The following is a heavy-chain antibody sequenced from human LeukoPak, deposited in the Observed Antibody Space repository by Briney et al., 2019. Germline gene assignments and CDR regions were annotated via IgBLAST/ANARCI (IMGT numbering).Heavy chain of an antibody. Sequence: KASETLSLTCIVSGGSINSDYWIWIRQPPGKGLEWIGNVFHTGNTNYSPSLRSRVTISLDTSKNQFSLSLRSVTAADTAVYFCARATVTHDFWSGYPSYFDSWGQGTLVTVSS. V-gene: IGHV4-59*01. CDR3: ARATVTHDFWSGYPSYFDS. CDR2: VFHTGNT. D-gene: IGHD3-3*01. CDR1: GGSINSDY. J-gene: IGHJ4*02.